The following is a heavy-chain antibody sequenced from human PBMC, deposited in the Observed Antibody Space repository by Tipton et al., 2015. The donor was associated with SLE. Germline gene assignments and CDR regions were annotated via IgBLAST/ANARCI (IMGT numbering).Heavy chain of an antibody. Sequence: TLSLTCAVSGYSLSSGYYWGWMRLPPGKGLEWIGSIYDTGNTYYNPSLKSRVTISEDTSRNQFSLKLTSVTAADTAVYYCVGWGSSGHYYGFDYWGQGTLVTVSS. V-gene: IGHV4-38-2*01. D-gene: IGHD3-22*01. J-gene: IGHJ4*02. CDR3: VGWGSSGHYYGFDY. CDR1: GYSLSSGYY. CDR2: IYDTGNT.